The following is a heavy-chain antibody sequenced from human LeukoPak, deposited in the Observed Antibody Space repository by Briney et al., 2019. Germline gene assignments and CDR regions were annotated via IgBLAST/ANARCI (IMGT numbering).Heavy chain of an antibody. V-gene: IGHV3-30*02. CDR3: ANSQGYSGYGHLAA. D-gene: IGHD5-12*01. CDR1: GFTFSSYG. CDR2: IRYDGSNK. Sequence: GGSLRLSCAASGFTFSSYGMHWVRQAPGKGLEWVAFIRYDGSNKYYADSVKGRFTISRDNSKNTLYLQMNSLRAEDTAVYYCANSQGYSGYGHLAAWGQGTLVTVSS. J-gene: IGHJ5*02.